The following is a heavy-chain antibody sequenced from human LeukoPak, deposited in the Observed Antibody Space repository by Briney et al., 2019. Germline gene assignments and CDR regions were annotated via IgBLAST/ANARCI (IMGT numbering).Heavy chain of an antibody. V-gene: IGHV3-30*18. CDR1: GITFSSYG. D-gene: IGHD3-10*01. CDR2: ISYDGSDK. J-gene: IGHJ4*02. CDR3: AKDKVFGGELDY. Sequence: GGSLRLSCAASGITFSSYGMHWVRQAPGKGLEWVAVISYDGSDKYYADSVKGRFTISRDNAKNSLYLQMNSLRAEDTALYYCAKDKVFGGELDYWGQGTLVTVSS.